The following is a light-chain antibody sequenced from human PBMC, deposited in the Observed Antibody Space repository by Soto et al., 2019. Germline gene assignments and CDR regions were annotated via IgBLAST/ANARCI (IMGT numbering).Light chain of an antibody. Sequence: QSVLTQPASVSGSPGQSITISCTGTSSDVGGYNYVSWYQHHPGKAPKLMIFDVSNRPSGVSNRFSGSKSGNTASLTISGLRPEDEADYYCSSYTTSNSPHRVFGGGTKLTVL. CDR2: DVS. CDR1: SSDVGGYNY. J-gene: IGLJ2*01. CDR3: SSYTTSNSPHRV. V-gene: IGLV2-14*03.